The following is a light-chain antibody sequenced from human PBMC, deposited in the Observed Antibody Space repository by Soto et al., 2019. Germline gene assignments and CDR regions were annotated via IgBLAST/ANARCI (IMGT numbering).Light chain of an antibody. J-gene: IGKJ2*01. CDR1: QSVSSSF. Sequence: ENVLTQSPGTLYLSPGERATLSCRASQSVSSSFLAWLQQKPGQAPRLIIYGASSRGSGIPDRFSGSGSGTDFTLTISRLEPEDFAVYYCQQYGSSPYTFGQGTKVEIK. V-gene: IGKV3-20*01. CDR3: QQYGSSPYT. CDR2: GAS.